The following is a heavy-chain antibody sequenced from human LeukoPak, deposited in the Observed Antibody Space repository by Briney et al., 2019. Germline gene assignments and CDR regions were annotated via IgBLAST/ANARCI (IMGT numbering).Heavy chain of an antibody. CDR3: AKAFGSSWSLDY. CDR1: GFTFSSYA. J-gene: IGHJ4*02. D-gene: IGHD6-13*01. CDR2: ISYDGSNK. Sequence: PGGSLRLSCAASGFTFSSYAMHWVRQAPGKGLEWVAVISYDGSNKYYADSVKGRFTISRDNSKNTLYLQMNSLRAEDTAVYYCAKAFGSSWSLDYWGQGTLVTVSS. V-gene: IGHV3-30*01.